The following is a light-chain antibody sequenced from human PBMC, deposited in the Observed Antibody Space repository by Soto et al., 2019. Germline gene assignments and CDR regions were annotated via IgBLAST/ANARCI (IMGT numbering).Light chain of an antibody. V-gene: IGKV1-39*01. J-gene: IGKJ4*01. CDR2: AAS. CDR1: QSISTY. Sequence: DIQVTQSPSSLSASVGDRVTITCRASQSISTYLHWYQQKPGKAHNLLIYAASTLQSGVPSRFSGSGSGTDFTLTISSLQPEDFATYFCQHGYSTPLTFGGGTKVDIK. CDR3: QHGYSTPLT.